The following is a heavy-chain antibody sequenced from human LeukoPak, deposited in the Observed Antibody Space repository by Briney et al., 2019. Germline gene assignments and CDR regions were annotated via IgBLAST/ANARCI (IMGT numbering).Heavy chain of an antibody. CDR2: IYTSGST. J-gene: IGHJ4*02. V-gene: IGHV4-61*02. CDR1: GGSISSSNYY. CDR3: ARVSKSGSYWDGFDY. D-gene: IGHD1-26*01. Sequence: SETLSLTCTVSGGSISSSNYYWSWIRQPAGKGLEWIGRIYTSGSTNYNPSLKSRVTMSVDTSKNQFSLKLSSVTAADTAVYYCARVSKSGSYWDGFDYWGQGTLVTVSS.